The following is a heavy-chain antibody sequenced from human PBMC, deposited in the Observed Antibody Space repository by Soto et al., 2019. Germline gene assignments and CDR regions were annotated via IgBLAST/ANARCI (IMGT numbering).Heavy chain of an antibody. CDR2: IYYSGST. Sequence: SETLSLTCTVSGGSISSGDYYWSWIRQPPGKGLEWMGYIYYSGSTYYNPSLKSRVTISLDTSKNQFSLKLNSVTAADTAVYYCARAYYYGSSRRPRDYWCQGTLVTVSS. CDR3: ARAYYYGSSRRPRDY. CDR1: GGSISSGDYY. D-gene: IGHD3-22*01. J-gene: IGHJ4*02. V-gene: IGHV4-30-4*01.